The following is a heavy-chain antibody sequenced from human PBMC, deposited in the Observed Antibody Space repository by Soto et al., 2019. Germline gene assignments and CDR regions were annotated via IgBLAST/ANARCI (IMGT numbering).Heavy chain of an antibody. CDR3: ARTTLYCSGGSCVDY. J-gene: IGHJ4*02. CDR1: GGSISSSSYY. Sequence: SETLSLTCTVSGGSISSSSYYWGWIRQPPGKGLEWIGSIYYSGSTYYNPSLKSRVTISVDTSKNQFSLKLSSVTAADTAVYYCARTTLYCSGGSCVDYWGQGTLVTVSS. V-gene: IGHV4-39*01. D-gene: IGHD2-15*01. CDR2: IYYSGST.